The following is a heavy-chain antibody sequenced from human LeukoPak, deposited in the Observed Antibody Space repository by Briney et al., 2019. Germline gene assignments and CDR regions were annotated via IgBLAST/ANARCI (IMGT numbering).Heavy chain of an antibody. J-gene: IGHJ4*02. D-gene: IGHD4-17*01. V-gene: IGHV3-48*03. CDR1: GFTFNNYE. Sequence: GGSLRLSCAASGFTFNNYEMNWVRQAPGKGLEWVSYISSGGGTIYYADSVKGRFTISRDNAKNSLYLQMNSLRAEDTAVYYCARDRSTVTTWVDYWGQGTLVTVSS. CDR2: ISSGGGTI. CDR3: ARDRSTVTTWVDY.